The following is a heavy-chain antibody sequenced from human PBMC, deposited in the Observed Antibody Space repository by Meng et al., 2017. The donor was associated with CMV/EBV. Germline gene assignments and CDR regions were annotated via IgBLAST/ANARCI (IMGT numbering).Heavy chain of an antibody. CDR2: IIPIIGIA. D-gene: IGHD2-2*02. CDR1: TFSSYT. V-gene: IGHV1-69*04. CDR3: ARDIDIVVVPAAIVGLDP. Sequence: TFSSYTISWVRQAPGQGLEWMGRIIPIIGIANYAQKFQGRVTITADKSTSTAYMELSSLRSEDTAVYYCARDIDIVVVPAAIVGLDPWGQGTLVTVSS. J-gene: IGHJ5*02.